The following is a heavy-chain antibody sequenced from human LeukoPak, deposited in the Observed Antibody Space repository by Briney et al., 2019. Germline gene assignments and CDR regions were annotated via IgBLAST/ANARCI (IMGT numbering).Heavy chain of an antibody. Sequence: GGSLRLSCAASRFTVSSNYMYWVRQAPGKGLEWVSIIYSGGNTYYADSVKGRFTISRDNSKNTQYLQMNSLRAEDTAVYYCASQTKELGYCTSTSCPIGYWGQGALVTVSS. D-gene: IGHD2-2*01. CDR3: ASQTKELGYCTSTSCPIGY. CDR2: IYSGGNT. V-gene: IGHV3-53*01. CDR1: RFTVSSNY. J-gene: IGHJ4*02.